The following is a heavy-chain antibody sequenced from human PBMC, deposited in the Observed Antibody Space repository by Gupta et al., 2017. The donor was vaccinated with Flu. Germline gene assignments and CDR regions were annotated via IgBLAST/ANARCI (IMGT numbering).Heavy chain of an antibody. D-gene: IGHD3-10*01. J-gene: IGHJ6*02. V-gene: IGHV3-7*03. CDR3: ARYGFSFGLDL. CDR1: R. Sequence: RMSWVRMAPGKGLEWVANINRDGSEKNYVDSSKGRFTISRDNAKDSLFLYMTSLRAEDTAVYYCARYGFSFGLDLWGQGTTVTVSS. CDR2: INRDGSEK.